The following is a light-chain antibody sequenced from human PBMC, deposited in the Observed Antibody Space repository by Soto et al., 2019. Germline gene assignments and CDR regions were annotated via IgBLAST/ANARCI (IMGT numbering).Light chain of an antibody. CDR3: QQYNNWPIT. Sequence: EIVLTQSPGTLSLSPGERATLSCRASQSVSSSYLAWYQQKPGPAPRLLIYGASTRATGISARFSGSGSGTEFTLTISSLQSEDFAVYYCQQYNNWPITFGQGTRLEIK. J-gene: IGKJ5*01. CDR2: GAS. V-gene: IGKV3-15*01. CDR1: QSVSSSY.